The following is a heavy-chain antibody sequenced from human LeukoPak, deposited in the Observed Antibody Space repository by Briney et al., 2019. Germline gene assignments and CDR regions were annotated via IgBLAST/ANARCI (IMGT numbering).Heavy chain of an antibody. CDR3: ARDGYYGSGSYYRRYFDY. Sequence: ASVKVSCKASGYTFTGYYMHWVRQAPGQGLEWMGWINPNSGGTNYAQKFQDRVTMTRDTSISTAYMELSRLRSDDTAVYYCARDGYYGSGSYYRRYFDYWGQGTLVTVSS. J-gene: IGHJ4*02. D-gene: IGHD3-10*01. CDR1: GYTFTGYY. CDR2: INPNSGGT. V-gene: IGHV1-2*02.